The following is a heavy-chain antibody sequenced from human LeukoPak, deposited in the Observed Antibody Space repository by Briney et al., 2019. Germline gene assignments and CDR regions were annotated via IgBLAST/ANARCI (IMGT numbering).Heavy chain of an antibody. CDR3: ARGPRLDDAFDI. Sequence: AGGSLRLSCAASGFTVSSNYMSWVRQAPGKGLEWVSDIYRGGSTYYAASVRGKFTISRDNSKNPLYLKINSLRAEDTAVYYCARGPRLDDAFDIWGQETMVTVSS. CDR1: GFTVSSNY. D-gene: IGHD1-1*01. V-gene: IGHV3-66*01. J-gene: IGHJ3*02. CDR2: IYRGGST.